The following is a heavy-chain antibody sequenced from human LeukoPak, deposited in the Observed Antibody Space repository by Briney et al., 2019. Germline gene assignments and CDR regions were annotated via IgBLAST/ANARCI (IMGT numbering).Heavy chain of an antibody. V-gene: IGHV4-30-2*01. Sequence: SETLSLTCAVSGGSISSGGYSWSWIRQPPGKGLEWIGYIYHSGSTYYNPSLKSRVTISVDTSKNQFSLKLSSVTAADTAVYYCATSTTVTPTPFDYWGQGTLVTVSS. J-gene: IGHJ4*02. D-gene: IGHD4-17*01. CDR3: ATSTTVTPTPFDY. CDR2: IYHSGST. CDR1: GGSISSGGYS.